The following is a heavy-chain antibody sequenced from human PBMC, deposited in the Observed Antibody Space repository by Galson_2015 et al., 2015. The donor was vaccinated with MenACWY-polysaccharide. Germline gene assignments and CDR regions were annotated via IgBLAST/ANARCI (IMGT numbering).Heavy chain of an antibody. D-gene: IGHD3-10*01. CDR1: GFTVSSNY. V-gene: IGHV3-53*01. Sequence: SLRLSCAASGFTVSSNYMSWVRQAPGKGLEWVSVIYSGGSTDYAGSVKGRFFISRDNSKNTLYLQMNRLRAEDTAVYYCARKFTYGLDWGQGTLVTVSS. J-gene: IGHJ4*02. CDR2: IYSGGST. CDR3: ARKFTYGLD.